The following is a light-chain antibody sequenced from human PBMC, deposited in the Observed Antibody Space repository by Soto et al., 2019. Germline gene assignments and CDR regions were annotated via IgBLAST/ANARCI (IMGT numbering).Light chain of an antibody. V-gene: IGKV3-20*01. CDR3: QQYGSSQGT. CDR2: GAY. CDR1: QCVRSSS. J-gene: IGKJ1*01. Sequence: IGWTQSPGTLSLSPGERATFSCMASQCVRSSSLAWNQKKPGQAPRLLIYGAYSRATSIPDRFSGSGSGTDFTLTISRLEHEDFAVYYCQQYGSSQGTFGQGTKVEIK.